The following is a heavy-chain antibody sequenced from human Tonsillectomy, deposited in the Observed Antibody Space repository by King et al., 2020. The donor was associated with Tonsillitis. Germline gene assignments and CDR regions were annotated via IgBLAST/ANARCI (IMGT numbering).Heavy chain of an antibody. D-gene: IGHD2-2*01. J-gene: IGHJ6*02. CDR2: IKSKTDGGTT. CDR3: TTDFVVVPAAWENSYYGMDV. CDR1: GFTFSNAW. Sequence: VQLVESGGGLVKPGGSLRLSCAASGFTFSNAWMSWVRQAPGKGLEWVGRIKSKTDGGTTDYAAPVKGRFTISRDDSKNTLYLQMNSLKTEDTAMYYCTTDFVVVPAAWENSYYGMDVWGQGTPVTVSS. V-gene: IGHV3-15*05.